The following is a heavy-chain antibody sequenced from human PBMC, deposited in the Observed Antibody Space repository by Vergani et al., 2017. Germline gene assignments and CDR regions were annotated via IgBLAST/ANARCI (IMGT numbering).Heavy chain of an antibody. Sequence: QVQLVESGGGVVQPGRSLRLSCAASGFTFSSYGMHWVRQAPGKGLEWVAVIWYDGSNKYYADSVKGRFTISRDNSTNTLYLQMNSLRAEDTAVYYCARAARRGGPGGGKFDYWGQGTLVTVSS. D-gene: IGHD4-23*01. J-gene: IGHJ4*02. CDR1: GFTFSSYG. V-gene: IGHV3-33*01. CDR3: ARAARRGGPGGGKFDY. CDR2: IWYDGSNK.